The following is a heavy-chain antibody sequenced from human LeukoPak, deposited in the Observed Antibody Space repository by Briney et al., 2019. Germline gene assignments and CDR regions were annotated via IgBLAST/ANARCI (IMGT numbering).Heavy chain of an antibody. CDR3: AKTGRTGNYYFDY. Sequence: PGGSLRLSCVTSGFTLSSYAMSWVRQAPGKGLEWVSSISGSGGSTYYADSVKGRFTISRDNSKNTLHLQMNSLRAEDTAVYYCAKTGRTGNYYFDYWGQGTLVTVSS. CDR1: GFTLSSYA. J-gene: IGHJ4*02. D-gene: IGHD3/OR15-3a*01. V-gene: IGHV3-23*01. CDR2: ISGSGGST.